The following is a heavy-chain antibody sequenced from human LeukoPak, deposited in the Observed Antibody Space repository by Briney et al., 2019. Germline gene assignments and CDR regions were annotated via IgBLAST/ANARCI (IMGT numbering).Heavy chain of an antibody. Sequence: PSHTLSPTRTVAAASISNNYWSSARQHPGTGLELLAYIYNSGSTNYNPSVKSRVTISLDTSKNQFSLKLSSVTAADTAVYYCARTNRYAGGDRHFDSWGQGTLVTVS. CDR2: IYNSGST. D-gene: IGHD1-14*01. CDR3: ARTNRYAGGDRHFDS. V-gene: IGHV4-59*07. CDR1: AASISNNY. J-gene: IGHJ4*02.